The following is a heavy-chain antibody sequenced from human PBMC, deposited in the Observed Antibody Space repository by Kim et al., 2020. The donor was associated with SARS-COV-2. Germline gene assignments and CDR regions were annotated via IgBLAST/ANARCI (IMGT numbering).Heavy chain of an antibody. CDR3: TTLLRYFDWLAVKYYYYGMDV. CDR2: IKSKTDGGTT. J-gene: IGHJ6*02. D-gene: IGHD3-9*01. Sequence: GGSLRLSCAASGFTFSNAWMSWVRQAPGKGLEWVGLIKSKTDGGTTYYAAPVKGRFTISRDDSKNTLYLQMNSLKTEDTAVYYCTTLLRYFDWLAVKYYYYGMDVWGQGTTVTVSS. CDR1: GFTFSNAW. V-gene: IGHV3-15*01.